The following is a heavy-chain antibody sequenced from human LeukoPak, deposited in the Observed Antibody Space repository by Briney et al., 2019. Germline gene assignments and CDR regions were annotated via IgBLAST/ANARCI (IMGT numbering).Heavy chain of an antibody. CDR2: IWISSGNT. CDR3: ARDYKYAFDN. CDR1: GFTFSAYS. D-gene: IGHD5-24*01. J-gene: IGHJ4*02. Sequence: GGSLRLSCAASGFTFSAYSMNWVRQAPGKGLEWISYIWISSGNTKYADSVKGRFTISGDKAKNSLYLQMNSLRVEDTAVYYCARDYKYAFDNWGQGTLVTVSS. V-gene: IGHV3-48*01.